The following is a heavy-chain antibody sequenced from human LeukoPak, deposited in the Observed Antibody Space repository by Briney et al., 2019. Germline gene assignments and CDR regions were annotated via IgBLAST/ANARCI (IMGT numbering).Heavy chain of an antibody. CDR1: GFTFSSYA. Sequence: PGGSLRLSCAASGFTFSSYAMHWVRQAPGKGLEWVAVISYDGSNKYYADSVKGRFTISRDNSKNTLYLQMNSLRAEDTAVYYCARSGSSSWYGRFDYWGQGTLVTVSS. CDR2: ISYDGSNK. V-gene: IGHV3-30*04. CDR3: ARSGSSSWYGRFDY. D-gene: IGHD6-13*01. J-gene: IGHJ4*02.